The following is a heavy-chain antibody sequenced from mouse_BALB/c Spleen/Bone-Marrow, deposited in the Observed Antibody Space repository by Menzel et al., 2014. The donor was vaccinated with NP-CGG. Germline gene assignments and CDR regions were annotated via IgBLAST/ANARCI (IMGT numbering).Heavy chain of an antibody. CDR1: GFDFSRYW. CDR2: INPDSKTI. CDR3: ARLGYYGSFAY. V-gene: IGHV4-1*02. Sequence: EVQLQESGGGLVQPGGSLKLSCAASGFDFSRYWMSWVRQAPGKGLEWIGEINPDSKTINYTPSLKDKFIISRDNAKNTLYLQMSKVRSEDTALYYCARLGYYGSFAYWGQGTLVTVSA. D-gene: IGHD1-2*01. J-gene: IGHJ3*01.